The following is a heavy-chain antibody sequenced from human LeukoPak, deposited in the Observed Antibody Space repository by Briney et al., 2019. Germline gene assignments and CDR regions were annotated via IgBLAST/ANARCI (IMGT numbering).Heavy chain of an antibody. J-gene: IGHJ4*02. Sequence: PSETLSLTCAVYGGSFSGYYWSWIRQPPGKGLEWIGEINHSGSTNYNPSLKSRVTISVDTSKNQFSLKLSSVTAADTAVYYCARWASEDGYYDSSGYPYFDYWGQGTLVTVSS. D-gene: IGHD3-22*01. V-gene: IGHV4-34*01. CDR1: GGSFSGYY. CDR2: INHSGST. CDR3: ARWASEDGYYDSSGYPYFDY.